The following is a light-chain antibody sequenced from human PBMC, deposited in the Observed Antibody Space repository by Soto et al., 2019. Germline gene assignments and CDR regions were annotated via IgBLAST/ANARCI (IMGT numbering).Light chain of an antibody. Sequence: DIQMTQSPSSLSASVGDRVTITCRASQSIRSYLNWYHLKPGKTPQLLIYGASNLQSGAPSRFTGSGSGTHFTLTISSLQPEDFATYYCQQSYTTPYTFGQGTKLEIK. V-gene: IGKV1-39*01. CDR1: QSIRSY. CDR3: QQSYTTPYT. J-gene: IGKJ2*01. CDR2: GAS.